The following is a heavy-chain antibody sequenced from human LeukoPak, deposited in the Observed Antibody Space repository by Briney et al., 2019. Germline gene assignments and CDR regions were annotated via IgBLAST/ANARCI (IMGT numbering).Heavy chain of an antibody. V-gene: IGHV3-48*04. D-gene: IGHD3-10*02. CDR3: ARGSNSGRGALDF. CDR2: ISSSNSTI. CDR1: GFTFRSYS. Sequence: GGYLRLSCAASGFTFRSYSMNWVRQAPGKGLEWVSYISSSNSTIYYRDSVKGRFTISRDNAENSLYLQMNSLRAEDTAVYYCARGSNSGRGALDFWGQGTLVTVSS. J-gene: IGHJ4*02.